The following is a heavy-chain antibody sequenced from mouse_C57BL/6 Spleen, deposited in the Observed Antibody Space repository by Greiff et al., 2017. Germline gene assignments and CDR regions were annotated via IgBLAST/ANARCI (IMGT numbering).Heavy chain of an antibody. J-gene: IGHJ4*01. CDR3: VRQGNYGSSYNAMDY. V-gene: IGHV10-1*01. D-gene: IGHD1-1*01. CDR1: GFSFNTYA. Sequence: EVQRVESGGGLVQPKGSLKLSCAASGFSFNTYAMNWVRQAPGKGLEWVARIRSKSNNYATYYADSVKDRFTISRDDSESMLYLQMNNLKTEDTAMYYCVRQGNYGSSYNAMDYWGQGTSVTVSS. CDR2: IRSKSNNYAT.